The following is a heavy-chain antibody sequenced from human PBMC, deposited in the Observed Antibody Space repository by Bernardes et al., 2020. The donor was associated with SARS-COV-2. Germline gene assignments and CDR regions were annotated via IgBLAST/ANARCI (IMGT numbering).Heavy chain of an antibody. D-gene: IGHD6-13*01. Sequence: GGSLRLSCVGSGFFFSGDAINWIRQAPGKGLEWVALIDKIVEDTYYADSVKGRFTISRDNSRNTVYLHMNNLRVEDTALYYCARGTHSEYWGQGTQVTVSP. V-gene: IGHV3-23*01. CDR2: IDKIVEDT. CDR3: ARGTHSEY. J-gene: IGHJ4*02. CDR1: GFFFSGDA.